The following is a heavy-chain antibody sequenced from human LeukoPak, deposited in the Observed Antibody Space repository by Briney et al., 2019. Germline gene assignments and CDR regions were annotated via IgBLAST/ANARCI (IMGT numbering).Heavy chain of an antibody. J-gene: IGHJ4*02. Sequence: GGSLRLSCAASGFTFSSYAMSWVRQAPGKGLEWVSAISGSGGSTYYTDSVKGRFTISRDNSKNTLYLQMNSLRAEDTAVYYCARSLMTTVTEYYFDYWGQGTLVTVSS. CDR1: GFTFSSYA. V-gene: IGHV3-23*01. CDR3: ARSLMTTVTEYYFDY. CDR2: ISGSGGST. D-gene: IGHD4-17*01.